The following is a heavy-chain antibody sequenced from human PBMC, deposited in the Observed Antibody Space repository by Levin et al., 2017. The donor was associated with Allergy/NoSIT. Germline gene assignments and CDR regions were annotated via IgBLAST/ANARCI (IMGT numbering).Heavy chain of an antibody. CDR1: GFTFSSYW. Sequence: TGGSLRLSCAASGFTFSSYWMSWVRQAPGKGLEWVANIKQDGSEKYYVDSVKGRFTISRDNAKNSLYLQMNSLRAEDTAVYYCARDGFGYSGYPHDDAFDSWGQGTMVTVSS. V-gene: IGHV3-7*01. J-gene: IGHJ3*02. CDR3: ARDGFGYSGYPHDDAFDS. CDR2: IKQDGSEK. D-gene: IGHD5-12*01.